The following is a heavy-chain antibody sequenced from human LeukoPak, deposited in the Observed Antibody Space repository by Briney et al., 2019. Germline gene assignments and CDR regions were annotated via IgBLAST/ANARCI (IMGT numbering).Heavy chain of an antibody. J-gene: IGHJ6*03. V-gene: IGHV4-39*01. Sequence: SETLSLTCTVSGGSISSSSYYWGWIRQPPGKGLEWIGGIYYSGSTYYNPSLKSRVTISVDTSKNQFSLKLSSVTAADTAVYYCASLMGATDYYYYYYMDVWGKGTTVTVSS. D-gene: IGHD1-26*01. CDR3: ASLMGATDYYYYYYMDV. CDR1: GGSISSSSYY. CDR2: IYYSGST.